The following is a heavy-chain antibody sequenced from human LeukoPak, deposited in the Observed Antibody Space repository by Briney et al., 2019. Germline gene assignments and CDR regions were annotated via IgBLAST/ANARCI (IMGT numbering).Heavy chain of an antibody. Sequence: SETLSLTCAVYGGSFSGYYWSWIRQPPGKGLEWIGEINHSGSTSYNPSLKSRVTISVDTSKNQFSLKLSSVTAADTAVYYCARLDGNWNYFDYWGQGTLVTVSS. CDR1: GGSFSGYY. CDR2: INHSGST. D-gene: IGHD1-20*01. CDR3: ARLDGNWNYFDY. J-gene: IGHJ4*02. V-gene: IGHV4-34*01.